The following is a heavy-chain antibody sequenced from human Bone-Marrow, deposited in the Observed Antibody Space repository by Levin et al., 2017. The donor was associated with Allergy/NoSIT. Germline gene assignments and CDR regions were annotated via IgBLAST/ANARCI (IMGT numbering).Heavy chain of an antibody. V-gene: IGHV3-9*01. J-gene: IGHJ6*02. Sequence: GGSLRLSCVASGFTFEDSAMHWVRQAPGKGLEWVSGISWNGGTAGYGDSVKGRFTISRDNAKRSLYLQMNTLRDDDTASYYCAKGSRYDFYYGMDVWGQGTTVTVSS. CDR3: AKGSRYDFYYGMDV. CDR1: GFTFEDSA. CDR2: ISWNGGTA.